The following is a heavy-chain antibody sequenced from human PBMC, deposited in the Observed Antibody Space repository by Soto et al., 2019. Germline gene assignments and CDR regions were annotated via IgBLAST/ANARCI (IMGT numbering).Heavy chain of an antibody. CDR3: ATGAYDFWSGYYPYYYYYCCMDV. Sequence: HPGGSLRLSCAASGFTFSSYAMSWVRQAPGKGLEWVSAISGSGGSTYYADSVKGRFTISRDNSKNTLYLQMNSLRAEDTAVYYCATGAYDFWSGYYPYYYYYCCMDVWGQGTTVTVSS. V-gene: IGHV3-23*01. J-gene: IGHJ6*02. CDR1: GFTFSSYA. CDR2: ISGSGGST. D-gene: IGHD3-3*01.